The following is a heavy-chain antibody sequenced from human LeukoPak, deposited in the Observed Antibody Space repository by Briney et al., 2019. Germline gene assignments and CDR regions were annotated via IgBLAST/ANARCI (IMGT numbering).Heavy chain of an antibody. CDR1: GGTFSSYA. Sequence: ASVKVSCKASGGTFSSYAISWVRQAPGQGLEWMGGIIPIFGTANCAQKFQGRVTITADESTSTAYMELSSLRSEDTAVYYCARVNRVAAAGTNYFDYWGQGTLVTVSS. CDR2: IIPIFGTA. V-gene: IGHV1-69*13. D-gene: IGHD6-13*01. J-gene: IGHJ4*02. CDR3: ARVNRVAAAGTNYFDY.